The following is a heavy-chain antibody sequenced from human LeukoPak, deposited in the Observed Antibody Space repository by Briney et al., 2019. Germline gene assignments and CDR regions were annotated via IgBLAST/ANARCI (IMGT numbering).Heavy chain of an antibody. CDR1: GGTFSSNG. CDR3: ARWGHDYYDSSPTLPGDLFDP. J-gene: IGHJ5*02. D-gene: IGHD3-22*01. CDR2: IIPIFGTA. V-gene: IGHV1-69*01. Sequence: SVKVSCQASGGTFSSNGISWVRQAPGQGLEWMGGIIPIFGTANYAQKFQGRVTITADESTSTAYMELRSLRSDDTAVYYCARWGHDYYDSSPTLPGDLFDPWGQGTLVTVSS.